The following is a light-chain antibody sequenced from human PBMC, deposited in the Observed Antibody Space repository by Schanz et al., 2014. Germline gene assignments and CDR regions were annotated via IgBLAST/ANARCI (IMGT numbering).Light chain of an antibody. CDR1: ESISDN. Sequence: EIVLTQSPGTLSLSPGERATLSCRASESISDNLAWYQQKPGQAPRVLIYGASSRATGIPDRFSGSGSGTDFTLTISRLEPEDFAVYYCQQYTGSLPWTFGQGTRVEIK. V-gene: IGKV3-20*01. CDR3: QQYTGSLPWT. CDR2: GAS. J-gene: IGKJ1*01.